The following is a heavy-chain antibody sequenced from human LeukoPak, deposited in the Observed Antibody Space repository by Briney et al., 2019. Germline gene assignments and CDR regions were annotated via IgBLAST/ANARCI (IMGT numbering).Heavy chain of an antibody. CDR2: ISYDGSNK. Sequence: GGSLGLSCAASGFTFSSYGMHWVRQAPGKGLEWVAAISYDGSNKYYADSVKGRFTISRDNSKNTLFLQMNSLRAEDTAVYYCAKAVFQHYPDPFDYWGQGTLVTVTS. V-gene: IGHV3-30*18. CDR1: GFTFSSYG. J-gene: IGHJ4*02. D-gene: IGHD3-3*02. CDR3: AKAVFQHYPDPFDY.